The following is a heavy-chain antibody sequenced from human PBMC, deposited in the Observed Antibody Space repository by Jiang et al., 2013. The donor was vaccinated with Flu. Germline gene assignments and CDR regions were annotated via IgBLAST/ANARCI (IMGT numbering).Heavy chain of an antibody. CDR1: AA. J-gene: IGHJ2*01. CDR2: TYYRSKWYN. CDR3: AREEAAAVAGIGSYWYFDL. V-gene: IGHV6-1*01. Sequence: AAWNWIRQSPSRGLEWLGRTYYRSKWYNDYAVSVKSRITINPDTSKNQFSLQLNSVTPEDTAVYYCAREEAAAVAGIGSYWYFDLWGRGTLVTVSS. D-gene: IGHD6-19*01.